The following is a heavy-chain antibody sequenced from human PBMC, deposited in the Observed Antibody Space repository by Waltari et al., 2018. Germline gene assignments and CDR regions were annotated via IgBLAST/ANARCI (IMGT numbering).Heavy chain of an antibody. J-gene: IGHJ4*02. CDR3: ARGGLWVMIVVDPVFDY. V-gene: IGHV4-34*01. Sequence: QVQLQQWGAGLLKPSETLSLTCAVYGGSFSGYYWSWIRQPPGKGLEWIGEINHSGSTNYNPALKSRVTISVDTSKNQFSLKLSSVIAADTAVYYCARGGLWVMIVVDPVFDYWGQGTLVTVSS. CDR2: INHSGST. D-gene: IGHD3-22*01. CDR1: GGSFSGYY.